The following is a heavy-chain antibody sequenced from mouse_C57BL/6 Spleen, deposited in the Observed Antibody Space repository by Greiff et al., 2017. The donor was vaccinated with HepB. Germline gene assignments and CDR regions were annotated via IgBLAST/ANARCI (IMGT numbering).Heavy chain of an antibody. CDR2: IDPETGGT. CDR3: TRDYYGRS. V-gene: IGHV1-15*01. CDR1: GYTFTDYE. Sequence: QVQLQQSGAELVRPGASVTLSCKASGYTFTDYEIHWVKQTPVHGLDWIGAIDPETGGTAYNQKFTGKAILTADKSSSTAYIELRSLTSADSAVYYCTRDYYGRSWGQGTTLTVSS. J-gene: IGHJ2*01. D-gene: IGHD1-1*01.